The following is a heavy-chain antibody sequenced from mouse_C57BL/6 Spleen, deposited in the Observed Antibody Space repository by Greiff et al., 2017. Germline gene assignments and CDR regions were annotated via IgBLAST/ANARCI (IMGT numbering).Heavy chain of an antibody. Sequence: QVQLQQPGAELVKPGASVKVSCKASGYTFTSYWMHWVKQRPGQGLEWIGRIHPSDSDTNYNQKFKGKATVTVDKSSSTAYMQLSSLTSEDSAVYDCAIGLTTGVTTGDYWGQGTTLTVSS. CDR1: GYTFTSYW. J-gene: IGHJ2*01. CDR3: AIGLTTGVTTGDY. D-gene: IGHD1-1*01. CDR2: IHPSDSDT. V-gene: IGHV1-74*01.